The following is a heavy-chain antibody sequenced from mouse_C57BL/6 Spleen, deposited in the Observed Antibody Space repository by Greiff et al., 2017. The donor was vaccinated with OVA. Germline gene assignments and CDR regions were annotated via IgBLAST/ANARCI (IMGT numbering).Heavy chain of an antibody. CDR2: IDPSDSYT. Sequence: VQLQQPGAELVKPGASVKLSCKASGYTFTSYWMQWVKQRPGQGLEWIGEIDPSDSYTNYNQKFKGKATLTVDPSSSTAYMQLSSLTSEDSAVYYCARGDDYDPFDYWGQGTTLTVSS. CDR1: GYTFTSYW. CDR3: ARGDDYDPFDY. V-gene: IGHV1-50*01. J-gene: IGHJ2*01. D-gene: IGHD2-4*01.